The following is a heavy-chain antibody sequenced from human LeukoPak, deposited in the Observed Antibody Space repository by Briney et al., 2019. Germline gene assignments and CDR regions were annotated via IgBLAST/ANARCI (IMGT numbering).Heavy chain of an antibody. Sequence: SETLSLTCAVYGGSFSGYYWCWIRQPPGKVLEWIGEINHSGSANYNPSLKSRVTISVDTSKIQFSLKLSTVTAADTAVYYCARTLRYYYGSGSYPDWFDPWGQGTLVTVSS. D-gene: IGHD3-10*01. V-gene: IGHV4-34*01. CDR2: INHSGSA. J-gene: IGHJ5*02. CDR3: ARTLRYYYGSGSYPDWFDP. CDR1: GGSFSGYY.